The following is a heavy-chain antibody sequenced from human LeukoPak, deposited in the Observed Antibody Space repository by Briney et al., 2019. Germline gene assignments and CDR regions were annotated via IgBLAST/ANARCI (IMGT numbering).Heavy chain of an antibody. V-gene: IGHV3-7*01. CDR1: GFTFSSYW. CDR3: ARDGVAGYSYGYGY. J-gene: IGHJ4*02. CDR2: IKQDGSEK. D-gene: IGHD5-18*01. Sequence: GGSLRLSCAASGFTFSSYWMSWARQAPGKGLEWVANIKQDGSEKYYVDSVKGRFTISRDNAKNSLYLQMNSLRAEDTAVYYCARDGVAGYSYGYGYWGQGTLVNVSS.